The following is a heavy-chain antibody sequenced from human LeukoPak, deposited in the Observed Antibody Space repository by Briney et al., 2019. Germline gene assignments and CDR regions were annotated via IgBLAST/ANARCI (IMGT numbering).Heavy chain of an antibody. J-gene: IGHJ4*02. CDR3: AKEFEGEGFYDSSGYHDY. D-gene: IGHD3-22*01. Sequence: PGGSLRLSYAASGFTFSSYGMSWVRQAPGKGLEWVSAISGSGGSTYYADSVKGRFNISRDNSKNTLYLQMNSLRAEDTAVYYCAKEFEGEGFYDSSGYHDYWGQGTLVTVSS. V-gene: IGHV3-23*01. CDR2: ISGSGGST. CDR1: GFTFSSYG.